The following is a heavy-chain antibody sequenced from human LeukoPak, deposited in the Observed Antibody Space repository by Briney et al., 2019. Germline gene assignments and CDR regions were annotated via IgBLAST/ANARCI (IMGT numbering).Heavy chain of an antibody. CDR2: ISGRGNTI. V-gene: IGHV3-48*04. J-gene: IGHJ4*02. Sequence: GGSLRLSCAASGFTFSSYNMNWVRQAPGKGLEWVSYISGRGNTIKHADSVKGRFTISRDNGKNSLYLHMSSLRAEDTAVYYCARDPPALEDFDYWGQGTQVTVSS. CDR3: ARDPPALEDFDY. CDR1: GFTFSSYN.